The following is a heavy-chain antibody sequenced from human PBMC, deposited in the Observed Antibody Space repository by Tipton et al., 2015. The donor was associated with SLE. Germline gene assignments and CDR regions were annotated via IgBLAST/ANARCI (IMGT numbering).Heavy chain of an antibody. CDR3: ARERAWDHWYFDL. V-gene: IGHV3-21*01. CDR1: GFTFSSYS. D-gene: IGHD1-26*01. Sequence: SLRLSCAASGFTFSSYSMNWVRQAPGKGLEWVSSISSSSSYIYYADSVKGRFTISRDNAKNSLYLQMNSLRAEDTAVYYCARERAWDHWYFDLWGRGTLVTVSS. CDR2: ISSSSSYI. J-gene: IGHJ2*01.